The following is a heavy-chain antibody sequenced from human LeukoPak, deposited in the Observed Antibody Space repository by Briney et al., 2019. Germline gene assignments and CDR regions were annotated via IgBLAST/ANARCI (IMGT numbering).Heavy chain of an antibody. J-gene: IGHJ3*02. Sequence: GASVKVSCKASGYTFTSYGISWVRQAPGQGLEWMGWISAYNGNTNYAQELQGRVTMTTDTSTSTAYMELRSLRSDDTAVYYCARDLGSGISGNAFDIWGQGTMVTVSS. CDR1: GYTFTSYG. CDR2: ISAYNGNT. CDR3: ARDLGSGISGNAFDI. D-gene: IGHD2-15*01. V-gene: IGHV1-18*01.